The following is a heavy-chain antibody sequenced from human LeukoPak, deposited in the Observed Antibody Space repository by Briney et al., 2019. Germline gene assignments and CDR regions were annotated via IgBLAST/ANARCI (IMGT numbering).Heavy chain of an antibody. CDR3: SREGPTGEFLGDY. CDR2: ISAYNGNT. V-gene: IGHV1-18*01. J-gene: IGHJ4*02. CDR1: GYTFTSQG. D-gene: IGHD1-1*01. Sequence: ASVKVSCKASGYTFTSQGISWVRQAPGQGLEWMGWISAYNGNTNYARKFQGRVTLTTDTSTSTVYMELRSLRSDDTAVYYCSREGPTGEFLGDYWGQGTLVTVSS.